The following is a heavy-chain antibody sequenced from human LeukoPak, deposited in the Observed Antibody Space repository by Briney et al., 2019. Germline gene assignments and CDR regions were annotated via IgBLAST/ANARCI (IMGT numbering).Heavy chain of an antibody. CDR1: G. CDR3: ARVEGIAVAGTGDEFDY. CDR2: ISVYNGNT. D-gene: IGHD6-19*01. V-gene: IGHV1-18*01. J-gene: IGHJ4*02. Sequence: ASVKVSCKASGFSWVRQAPGQGLEWMGWISVYNGNTNYAQKLQGRVTMTTDTSTSTAYMELRSLRSDDTAVYYCARVEGIAVAGTGDEFDYWGQGTLVTVSS.